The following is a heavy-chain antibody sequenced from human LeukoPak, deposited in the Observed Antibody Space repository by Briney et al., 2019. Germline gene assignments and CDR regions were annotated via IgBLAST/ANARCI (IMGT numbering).Heavy chain of an antibody. CDR2: INHSGST. D-gene: IGHD6-13*01. CDR3: ARRPFSYSSNSRRYFDL. V-gene: IGHV4-39*02. J-gene: IGHJ2*01. Sequence: SETLSLTCTVSGGSISSSAFHWSWIRQPPGKGLEWIGEINHSGSTNYSPSLKSRVIISVDTSKNHFSLKLSSVTAADTAVYYCARRPFSYSSNSRRYFDLWGRGTLVTVSS. CDR1: GGSISSSAFH.